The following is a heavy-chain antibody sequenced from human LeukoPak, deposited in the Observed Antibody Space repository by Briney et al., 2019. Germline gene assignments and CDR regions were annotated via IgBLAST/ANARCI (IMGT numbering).Heavy chain of an antibody. CDR2: INHSGST. CDR3: ARRGYSYGTKYFQH. D-gene: IGHD5-18*01. Sequence: SETLSLTCAVYGGSFSGYYWSWIRQPPGKGLEWIGEINHSGSTNYNPSLKSRVTISVDTSKNQYSLKLSSVTAADTAVYYCARRGYSYGTKYFQHWGRGTLVTVSS. CDR1: GGSFSGYY. J-gene: IGHJ1*01. V-gene: IGHV4-34*01.